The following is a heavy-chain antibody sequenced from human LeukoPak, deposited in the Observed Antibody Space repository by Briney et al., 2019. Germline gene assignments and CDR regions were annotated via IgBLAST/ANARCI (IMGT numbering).Heavy chain of an antibody. CDR3: ARDQFGCSSTSCYDPYYYYGMDV. Sequence: PGGSLRLSCAASGFTFSDYYMSWIRQAPGKGLEWVSYVSSSSSYTNYADSVKGRFTISRDNAKNLLYLQMNSLRAEDTAVYYCARDQFGCSSTSCYDPYYYYGMDVWGKGTTVTVSS. J-gene: IGHJ6*04. CDR2: VSSSSSYT. V-gene: IGHV3-11*06. CDR1: GFTFSDYY. D-gene: IGHD2-2*01.